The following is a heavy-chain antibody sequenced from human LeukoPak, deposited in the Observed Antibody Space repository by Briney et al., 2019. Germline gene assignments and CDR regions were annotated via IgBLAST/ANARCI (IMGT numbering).Heavy chain of an antibody. D-gene: IGHD6-19*01. V-gene: IGHV4-4*09. Sequence: SETLSLTCTVSGGSISSYYCSWIRQPPGKGLEWIGYISTSGSTDYSPSLKSRVTISVDTSKNQFSLKLSSVTAADTAVYYSARHEEGSGWYRSYIDLWGRGTLVTVSS. CDR1: GGSISSYY. CDR3: ARHEEGSGWYRSYIDL. J-gene: IGHJ2*01. CDR2: ISTSGST.